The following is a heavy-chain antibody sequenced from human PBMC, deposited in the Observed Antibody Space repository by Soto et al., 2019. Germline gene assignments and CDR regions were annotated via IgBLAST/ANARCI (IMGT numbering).Heavy chain of an antibody. CDR2: IVHSGNT. CDR1: GDSMTSDDYY. Sequence: TSETLSLTCTVSGDSMTSDDYYWGWIRQPPGKGLEWIAIIVHSGNTYWNPSLKSRVTISVDTSKSQFSLNLRSVTAADTAVYYCVRQRQAYNWLDPWVQGSPVTVS. CDR3: VRQRQAYNWLDP. V-gene: IGHV4-39*01. J-gene: IGHJ5*02.